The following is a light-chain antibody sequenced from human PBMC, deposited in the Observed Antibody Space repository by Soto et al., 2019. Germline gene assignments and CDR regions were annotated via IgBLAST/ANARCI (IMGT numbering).Light chain of an antibody. Sequence: IVLTQSPGTLSLSPGERATLSCRASQSVTSTFLAWFQQRRGQAPRLLIHDVSSRASGVPPRFSGSGSGTDFTLTISRLEPEDFAVYYCQQYGSSPYTFGQGTKVDIK. CDR2: DVS. V-gene: IGKV3-20*01. CDR1: QSVTSTF. J-gene: IGKJ2*01. CDR3: QQYGSSPYT.